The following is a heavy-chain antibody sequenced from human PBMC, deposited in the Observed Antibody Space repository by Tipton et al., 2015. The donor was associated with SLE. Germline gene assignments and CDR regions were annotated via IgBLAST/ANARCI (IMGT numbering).Heavy chain of an antibody. D-gene: IGHD2-2*03. V-gene: IGHV4-31*03. J-gene: IGHJ3*01. CDR2: IYHSGTT. CDR3: AREVKTVMDSDAFDV. CDR1: GGSLIKTNYF. Sequence: TLSLTCTVSGGSLIKTNYFWSWVRQHPEKGLEWIGYIYHSGTTYYNPSLESRITISVDTSNTQFSLRLNSVTAADTAVYYWAREVKTVMDSDAFDVWGQGTMVTVSS.